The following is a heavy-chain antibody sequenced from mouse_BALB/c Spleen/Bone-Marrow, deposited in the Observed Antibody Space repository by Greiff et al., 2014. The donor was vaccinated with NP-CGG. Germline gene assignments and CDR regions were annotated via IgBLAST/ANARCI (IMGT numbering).Heavy chain of an antibody. J-gene: IGHJ2*01. CDR3: ASYAYGYYFDY. D-gene: IGHD2-2*01. V-gene: IGHV14-3*02. CDR2: IDPANGNT. CDR1: GFNIKDTY. Sequence: VQLQQSGAELVKPGASVKSSCTASGFNIKDTYMHWVKQRPEQGLEWIGRIDPANGNTKYDPKFQGKASITADTSSNTAYLQLGSLTSEDTAVYYCASYAYGYYFDYWGQGTTLTVSS.